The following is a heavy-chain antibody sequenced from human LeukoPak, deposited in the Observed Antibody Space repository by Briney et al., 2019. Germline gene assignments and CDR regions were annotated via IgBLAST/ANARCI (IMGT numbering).Heavy chain of an antibody. CDR2: VNPNSGNT. D-gene: IGHD2-15*01. CDR3: ARVDGSPDS. CDR1: GYTFTRYD. Sequence: GASVKVSCKASGYTFTRYDINWVRQATGRGLEWMGWVNPNSGNTGYAQKFQGRVTITRDTSINTAYMELSSLRSEDTAVYYCARVDGSPDSWGQGTLVTVSS. J-gene: IGHJ4*02. V-gene: IGHV1-8*03.